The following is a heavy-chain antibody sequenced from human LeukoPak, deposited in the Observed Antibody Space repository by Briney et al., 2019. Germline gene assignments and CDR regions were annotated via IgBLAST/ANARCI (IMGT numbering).Heavy chain of an antibody. CDR3: ARGPALHKNWVGGRWFDP. CDR2: INPSGGST. D-gene: IGHD3-16*01. J-gene: IGHJ5*02. V-gene: IGHV1-46*01. Sequence: ASVKVFCKASGYTSTSYYMHWVRQAPGQGLEWMGIINPSGGSTSYAQKFQGRVTMTRDTSESTAYMELSSLRSEDTAMYYCARGPALHKNWVGGRWFDPWGQGTLVTVSS. CDR1: GYTSTSYY.